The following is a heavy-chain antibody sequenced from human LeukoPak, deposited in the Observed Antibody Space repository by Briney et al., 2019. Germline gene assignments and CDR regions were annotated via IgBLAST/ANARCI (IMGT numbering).Heavy chain of an antibody. CDR3: AKALTSGWYLDAFNI. D-gene: IGHD6-19*01. Sequence: GGSLRLSCAASGSTFSSYAMSWVRQAPGKGLEWVAVISYDGSNKYYADSVKGRFTISRDNSKNTLFLEMNSLRAEDTAVYYCAKALTSGWYLDAFNIWGQGTMVTVSS. J-gene: IGHJ3*02. V-gene: IGHV3-30*18. CDR2: ISYDGSNK. CDR1: GSTFSSYA.